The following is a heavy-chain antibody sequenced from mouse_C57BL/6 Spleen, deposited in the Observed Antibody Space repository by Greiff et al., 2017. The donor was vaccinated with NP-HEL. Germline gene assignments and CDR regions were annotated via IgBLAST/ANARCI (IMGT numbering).Heavy chain of an antibody. CDR2: IDPSDSYT. J-gene: IGHJ4*01. D-gene: IGHD2-1*01. CDR1: GYTFTSYW. V-gene: IGHV1-59*01. Sequence: QVQLQQPGAELVRPGTSVKLSCKASGYTFTSYWMHWVKQRPGQGLEWIGVIDPSDSYTNYNQKFKGKATLTVDTSSSTAYMQLSSLTSEDSAVYYCAREGNYGGGAMDYWGQGTSVTVSS. CDR3: AREGNYGGGAMDY.